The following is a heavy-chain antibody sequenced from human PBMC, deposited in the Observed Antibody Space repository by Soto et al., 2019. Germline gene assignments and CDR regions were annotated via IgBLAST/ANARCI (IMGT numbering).Heavy chain of an antibody. J-gene: IGHJ4*02. CDR3: ARDSSGVTTYFDS. Sequence: QVHLVESGGGVVQPGRSLRLSCAASGFSFRSHGMHWVRQAPGKGLEWVAVIWYDGSKKYYADSVKGRFTISRDNSKNTLYLEMNSLRAEDTAVYYCARDSSGVTTYFDSWGQGSLVTVSS. V-gene: IGHV3-33*01. CDR2: IWYDGSKK. D-gene: IGHD4-17*01. CDR1: GFSFRSHG.